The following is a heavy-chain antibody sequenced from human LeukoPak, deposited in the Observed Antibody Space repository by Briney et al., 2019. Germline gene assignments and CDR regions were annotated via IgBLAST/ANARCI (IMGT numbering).Heavy chain of an antibody. CDR3: ARALYYGDYEALNAFDI. J-gene: IGHJ3*02. CDR1: GYTFTSYG. Sequence: ASVKVSCKASGYTFTSYGISWVRQAPGQGLEWMGWISAYNGNTNYAQKLQGRVTMTTDTSTSTAYMELRSLRSDDTAVYYCARALYYGDYEALNAFDIWGQGTMVTVSS. CDR2: ISAYNGNT. D-gene: IGHD4-17*01. V-gene: IGHV1-18*01.